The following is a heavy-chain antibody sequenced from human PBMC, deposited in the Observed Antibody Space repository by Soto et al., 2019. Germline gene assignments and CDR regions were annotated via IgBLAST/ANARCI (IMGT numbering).Heavy chain of an antibody. Sequence: GGSLRLSCAASGFTFSSYGMHWVRQAPGKGLEWVAVISYDGSNKYYADSVKGRFTISRDNSKNTLYLQMNSLRAEDTAVYYCATDTVTAPFDYWGQGTLVTVSS. CDR3: ATDTVTAPFDY. CDR1: GFTFSSYG. D-gene: IGHD4-17*01. CDR2: ISYDGSNK. V-gene: IGHV3-30*03. J-gene: IGHJ4*02.